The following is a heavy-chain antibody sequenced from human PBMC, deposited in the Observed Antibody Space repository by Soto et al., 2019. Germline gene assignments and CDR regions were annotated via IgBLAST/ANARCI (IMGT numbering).Heavy chain of an antibody. CDR3: ARTGHLFDY. Sequence: QVQLQQWGAGLLKPSETLSLTCAVHGGSFSDYYWSWIRQPPGKGLEWIGEINYSGRTNYNPSLKXRXTRXVDTSKNQFSLKLSSMTAADTAVYYCARTGHLFDYWGQGISVTVSS. J-gene: IGHJ4*02. CDR1: GGSFSDYY. CDR2: INYSGRT. V-gene: IGHV4-34*01.